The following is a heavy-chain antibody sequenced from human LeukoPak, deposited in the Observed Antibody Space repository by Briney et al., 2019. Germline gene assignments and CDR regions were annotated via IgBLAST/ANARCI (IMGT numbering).Heavy chain of an antibody. D-gene: IGHD3-22*01. CDR2: ISAYNGNT. CDR3: ARAGSFNGGYYYPLDY. V-gene: IGHV1-18*01. CDR1: GYTFTSYG. Sequence: GASVKVSCKASGYTFTSYGISWVRQAPGQGLEWMGWISAYNGNTNYAQKLQGRVTMTTDTSTSTAYMELRSLRSDDTAVYYCARAGSFNGGYYYPLDYWGQGTLVTVSS. J-gene: IGHJ4*02.